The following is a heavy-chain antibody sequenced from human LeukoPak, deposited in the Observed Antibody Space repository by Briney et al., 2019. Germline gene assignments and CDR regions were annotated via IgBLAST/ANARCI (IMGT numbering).Heavy chain of an antibody. V-gene: IGHV1-2*02. Sequence: ASVKVSCKTSGYSFTAFYIHWVRQAPGQGLEWMGWIHPRRGDTNYAQKSQGRVTMTRDTSISTAYLDLSSLRSDDTAVYYCARDGDYGTGSYYRGCIDSWGQGTPVTVSP. CDR1: GYSFTAFY. CDR2: IHPRRGDT. CDR3: ARDGDYGTGSYYRGCIDS. J-gene: IGHJ4*02. D-gene: IGHD3-10*01.